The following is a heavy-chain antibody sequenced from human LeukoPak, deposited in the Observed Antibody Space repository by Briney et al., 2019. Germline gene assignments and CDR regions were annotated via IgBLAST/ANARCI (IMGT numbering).Heavy chain of an antibody. Sequence: GGSLRPSCAASGFTFSSYGMYWVRQAPGKGLEWVAFIRYDGSNKYYADSVKGRFTISRDNSKNTLYLQMNSLRAEDTAVYYCAKDYDFWSGYAKYYFDYWGQGTLVTVSS. D-gene: IGHD3-3*01. J-gene: IGHJ4*02. CDR2: IRYDGSNK. CDR3: AKDYDFWSGYAKYYFDY. V-gene: IGHV3-30*02. CDR1: GFTFSSYG.